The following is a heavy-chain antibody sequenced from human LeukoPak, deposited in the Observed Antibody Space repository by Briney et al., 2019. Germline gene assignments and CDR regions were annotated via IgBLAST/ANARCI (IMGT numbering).Heavy chain of an antibody. J-gene: IGHJ4*02. CDR2: ISGSGDTT. D-gene: IGHD6-19*01. CDR3: ARPTYTSGCDF. V-gene: IGHV3-23*01. CDR1: GFTFSSYA. Sequence: GGSLRLSCAASGFTFSSYAMTWVRQAPGKGLEWVSVISGSGDTTYYADSVKGRFTISRDNSKNTLYLQMNSLRAEDTAVYYCARPTYTSGCDFWGQGTLVTVSS.